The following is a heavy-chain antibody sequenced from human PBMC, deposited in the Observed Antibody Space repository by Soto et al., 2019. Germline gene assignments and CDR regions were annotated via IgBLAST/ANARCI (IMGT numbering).Heavy chain of an antibody. D-gene: IGHD6-13*01. Sequence: PGGSLRLSCAASEFTFSSYAMSWVRQAPGKGLEWVSTISGDGGRTYNADSVKGRFTISRDNSRNTLYLQMFSLRAEDTAIYFCAKGFAGSSSWYGFDAFDIWGQGTRVTVSS. J-gene: IGHJ3*02. CDR3: AKGFAGSSSWYGFDAFDI. CDR1: EFTFSSYA. V-gene: IGHV3-23*01. CDR2: ISGDGGRT.